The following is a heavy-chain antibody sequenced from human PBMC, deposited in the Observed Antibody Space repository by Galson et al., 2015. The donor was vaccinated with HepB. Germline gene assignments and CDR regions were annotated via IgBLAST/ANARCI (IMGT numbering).Heavy chain of an antibody. CDR2: IIPIFAEA. J-gene: IGHJ4*02. CDR3: ARDYGGNPKSPYFDN. CDR1: GGTFGSYT. V-gene: IGHV1-69*06. D-gene: IGHD4-23*01. Sequence: SVKVSCKASGGTFGSYTVNWVRQAPGQGLGWMGEIIPIFAEANYAQKFQGRVTITADTSTNTAYMDLSGLRSEDTAVYYCARDYGGNPKSPYFDNWGQGTLVTVSS.